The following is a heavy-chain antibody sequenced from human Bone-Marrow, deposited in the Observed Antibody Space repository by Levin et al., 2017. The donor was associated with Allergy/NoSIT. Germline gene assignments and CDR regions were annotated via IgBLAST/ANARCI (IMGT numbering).Heavy chain of an antibody. CDR3: AKGAWLDDY. CDR2: IKGSDGST. Sequence: GGSLRLSCAASGFTFSSYDMSWVRQAPGKGLEWVSAIKGSDGSTHYADSVKGRFTISRDNSKNTLYLQMSGLRAEDTAVYYCAKGAWLDDYGGQGTLVTVSS. CDR1: GFTFSSYD. D-gene: IGHD5-12*01. V-gene: IGHV3-23*01. J-gene: IGHJ4*02.